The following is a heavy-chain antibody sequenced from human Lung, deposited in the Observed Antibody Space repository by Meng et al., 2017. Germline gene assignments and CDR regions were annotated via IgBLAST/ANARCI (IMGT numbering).Heavy chain of an antibody. CDR2: INHGGST. CDR3: ARERHSTIIRGVIDF. V-gene: IGHV4-34*01. Sequence: QVQLQQWGAGLLRPSENLALTCAVYGGSISGSYWSWIRQSPAKGLEWNGKINHGGSTYYNPSLESRVTISVDTPKNQFSLRLTSMTVADTAVYYCARERHSTIIRGVIDFWGQGALVTVSS. J-gene: IGHJ4*02. D-gene: IGHD3-10*01. CDR1: GGSISGSY.